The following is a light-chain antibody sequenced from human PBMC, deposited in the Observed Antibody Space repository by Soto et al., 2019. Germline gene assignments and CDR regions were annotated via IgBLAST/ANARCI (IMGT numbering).Light chain of an antibody. CDR2: DVN. V-gene: IGLV2-11*01. J-gene: IGLJ1*01. CDR3: LSYAGSNTYV. Sequence: QSALTQPRSVSGSPGQSVTLSCTGTSSDVGTYKYVSWYQQHPGKGPKLMIYDVNKRPSGVPDRFSGSKSGNTASLTISGLQAEDEADYYCLSYAGSNTYVFGTGTKVTVL. CDR1: SSDVGTYKY.